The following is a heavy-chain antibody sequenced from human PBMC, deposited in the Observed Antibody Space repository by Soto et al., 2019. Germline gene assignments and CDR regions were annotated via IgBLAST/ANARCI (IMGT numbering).Heavy chain of an antibody. CDR1: GFKFSNYA. Sequence: GGSLRLSCAASGFKFSNYAMSWVRQAPGKGLEWVSLISATGGGTYYADSVQGRFTISRDNSHNTLYLQVHSLTAEDTAVYYCAKDRRAGGNSAFYFDFWGQGAQVTVSS. J-gene: IGHJ4*02. CDR3: AKDRRAGGNSAFYFDF. V-gene: IGHV3-23*01. CDR2: ISATGGGT. D-gene: IGHD3-16*01.